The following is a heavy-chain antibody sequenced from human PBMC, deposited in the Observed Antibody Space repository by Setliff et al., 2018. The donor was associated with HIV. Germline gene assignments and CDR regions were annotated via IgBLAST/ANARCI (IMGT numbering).Heavy chain of an antibody. CDR1: GGSTSSYY. Sequence: PSETLSLTCTVSGGSTSSYYWSWIRQPPGKGLEWIGYIYYSGSTNYNPSLKSRVTISVDTSKNQFSLKLSSVTAADTAVYYCARQGEYYFDYWGQGTLVTVSS. CDR3: ARQGEYYFDY. CDR2: IYYSGST. V-gene: IGHV4-59*01. J-gene: IGHJ4*02. D-gene: IGHD3-10*01.